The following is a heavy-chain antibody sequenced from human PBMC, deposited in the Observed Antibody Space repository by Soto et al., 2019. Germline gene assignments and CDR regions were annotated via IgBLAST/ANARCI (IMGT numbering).Heavy chain of an antibody. CDR2: IKQDGSET. CDR3: VRSLYYHYFYMDV. CDR1: GFAFSTSW. Sequence: GGSLRLSCAASGFAFSTSWMTWVRQAPGKGLEWVANIKQDGSETYYVDSVKGRFTISRDNAHNSLSLYMDSLRAEDTAVYFCVRSLYYHYFYMDVWGRGTTVTVSS. J-gene: IGHJ6*03. V-gene: IGHV3-7*01.